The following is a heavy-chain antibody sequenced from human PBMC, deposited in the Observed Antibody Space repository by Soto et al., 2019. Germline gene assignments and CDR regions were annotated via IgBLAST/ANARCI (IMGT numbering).Heavy chain of an antibody. D-gene: IGHD2-8*01. Sequence: QITLIESGPTLVKPTQTLTLTCNFSGFSRTSSEVGVTWIRQPPGKALEWLALIYWDEAKRYTASQKTRLTSTKDTYKYQVVLTLTNVDTVDTATYFCARGTDGATWSPFDAWGQGALVTVSS. CDR3: ARGTDGATWSPFDA. J-gene: IGHJ4*02. CDR2: IYWDEAK. V-gene: IGHV2-5*02. CDR1: GFSRTSSEVG.